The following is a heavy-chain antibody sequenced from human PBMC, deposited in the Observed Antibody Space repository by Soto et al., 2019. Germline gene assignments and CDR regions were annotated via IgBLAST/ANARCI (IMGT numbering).Heavy chain of an antibody. CDR3: AREAANYITGTTRSYFDY. CDR2: ISSSSYI. CDR1: GFTFSSYS. Sequence: GGSLRLSCAASGFTFSSYSMNWVRQAPGKGLEWVSSISSSSYIYYADSVKGRFTISRDNAKNSLYLQMNSLRAEDTAVYYCAREAANYITGTTRSYFDYWGQGTLVTVSS. J-gene: IGHJ4*02. D-gene: IGHD1-7*01. V-gene: IGHV3-21*01.